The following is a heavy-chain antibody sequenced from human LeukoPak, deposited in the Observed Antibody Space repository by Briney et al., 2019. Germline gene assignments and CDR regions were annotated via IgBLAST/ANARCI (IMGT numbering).Heavy chain of an antibody. J-gene: IGHJ4*02. CDR2: ISYDGSNK. CDR1: GFTFSSYG. V-gene: IGHV3-30*18. CDR3: AKGGLGNRASCLDC. Sequence: GGSLRLSCAASGFTFSSYGMHWVRQAPGKGLEWVAVISYDGSNKYYADSVKGRFTISRDNSKNTLYLQMNSLRAEDTAVYYCAKGGLGNRASCLDCWGQGTLVTVSS. D-gene: IGHD2-2*01.